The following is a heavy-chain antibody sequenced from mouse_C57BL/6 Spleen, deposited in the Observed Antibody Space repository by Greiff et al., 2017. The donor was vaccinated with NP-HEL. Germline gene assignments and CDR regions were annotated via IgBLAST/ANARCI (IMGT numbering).Heavy chain of an antibody. Sequence: QVQLKQPGAELVRPGSSVKLSCKASGYTFTSYWMDWVKQRPGQGLEWIGNIYPSDSETHYNQKFKDKATLTVDKSSSTAYMQLSSLTSEDSAVYYCARSFNWAFDYWGQGTTLTVSS. J-gene: IGHJ2*01. D-gene: IGHD4-1*01. V-gene: IGHV1-61*01. CDR1: GYTFTSYW. CDR3: ARSFNWAFDY. CDR2: IYPSDSET.